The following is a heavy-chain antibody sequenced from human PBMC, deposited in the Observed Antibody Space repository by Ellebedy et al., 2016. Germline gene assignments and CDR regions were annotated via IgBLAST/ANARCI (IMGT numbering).Heavy chain of an antibody. CDR3: AREIAATAFNL. J-gene: IGHJ3*01. Sequence: HTGGSLRLSCAASKFTFSNYWMHWVRQGPGKGLVWVSRINSDGIITNYADSVKGRFTISRDNAKNTLYLQMNSLRAEDTAVYYCAREIAATAFNLWGQGTMVTVSS. CDR2: INSDGIIT. V-gene: IGHV3-74*01. D-gene: IGHD6-6*01. CDR1: KFTFSNYW.